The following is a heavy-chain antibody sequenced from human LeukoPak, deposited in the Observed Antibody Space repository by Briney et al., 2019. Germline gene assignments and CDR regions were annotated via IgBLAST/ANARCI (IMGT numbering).Heavy chain of an antibody. CDR1: GFTVSNNY. J-gene: IGHJ3*02. CDR2: SYSDSNT. CDR3: VRKNRDFNAAFDI. V-gene: IGHV3-53*01. D-gene: IGHD1-14*01. Sequence: GGALRLSCAASGFTVSNNYMSWVRQAPGKGLEWVSISYSDSNTNYADSVKGRFTISRDTSQNTLSLQMNSLRAEDTAVYYCVRKNRDFNAAFDIWGQGTVVTVSS.